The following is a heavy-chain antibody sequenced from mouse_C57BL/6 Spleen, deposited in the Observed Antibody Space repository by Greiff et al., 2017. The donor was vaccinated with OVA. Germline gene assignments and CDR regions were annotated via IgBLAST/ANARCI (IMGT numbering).Heavy chain of an antibody. CDR1: GYAFTNYL. V-gene: IGHV1-54*01. D-gene: IGHD1-1*01. CDR3: AKRGYGSSYGAMDY. J-gene: IGHJ4*01. CDR2: INPGSGGT. Sequence: LQESGAELVRPGTSVKVSCKASGYAFTNYLIAWVKQRPGQGLEWIGVINPGSGGTNYNEKFKGKATLTADKSSSTAYMQLSSLTSEDSAVYFCAKRGYGSSYGAMDYWGQGTSVTVSS.